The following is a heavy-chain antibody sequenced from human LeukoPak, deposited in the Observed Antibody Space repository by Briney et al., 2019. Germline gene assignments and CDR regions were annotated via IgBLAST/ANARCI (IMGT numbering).Heavy chain of an antibody. V-gene: IGHV3-74*01. Sequence: PGGSLTLSCTTSGFTFSNYWMYWVRQAPGKGLMWVSRIKSDGTGITYTDSVEGRFTISRDNAKNTLYLQMNSLRDEDTAVYYCVRGQTIDYWGQGTRVTVSS. CDR1: GFTFSNYW. D-gene: IGHD3-3*01. CDR3: VRGQTIDY. J-gene: IGHJ4*02. CDR2: IKSDGTGI.